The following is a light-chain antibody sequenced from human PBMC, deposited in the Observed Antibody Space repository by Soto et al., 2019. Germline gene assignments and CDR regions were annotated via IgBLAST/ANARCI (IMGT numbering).Light chain of an antibody. CDR3: QQYNNWPPIT. CDR1: QSVSSY. Sequence: EIVLTQSPATLSLSPGERATRSCRASQSVSSYLAWYQQKPGQAPRLLIYDASNRATGIPARFSGSGSGTDFTLTISSLEPEDFAVYYCQQYNNWPPITFGQGTRLEIK. CDR2: DAS. V-gene: IGKV3-11*01. J-gene: IGKJ5*01.